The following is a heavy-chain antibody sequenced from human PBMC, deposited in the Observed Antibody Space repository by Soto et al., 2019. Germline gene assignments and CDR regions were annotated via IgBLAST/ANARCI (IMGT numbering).Heavy chain of an antibody. J-gene: IGHJ5*02. CDR2: IYYSGST. CDR3: ARRRNVPACSGGSCYSEGNWFDP. D-gene: IGHD2-15*01. V-gene: IGHV4-39*01. Sequence: PSETLSLTCTVSGGSISSSSYYWGWIRQPPGKGLEWIGSIYYSGSTYYNPSLKSRVTISVDTSKNQFSLKLSSVTAADTAVYYCARRRNVPACSGGSCYSEGNWFDPWGQGTLVTVSS. CDR1: GGSISSSSYY.